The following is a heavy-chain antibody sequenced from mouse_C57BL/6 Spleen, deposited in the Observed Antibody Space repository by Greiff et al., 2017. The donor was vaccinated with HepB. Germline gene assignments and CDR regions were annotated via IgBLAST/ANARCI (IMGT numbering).Heavy chain of an antibody. CDR3: AIYDYDECCYFDY. CDR2: ISYDGSN. J-gene: IGHJ2*01. CDR1: GYSITSGYY. D-gene: IGHD2-4*01. V-gene: IGHV3-6*01. Sequence: VQLKESGPGLVKPSQSLSLTCSVTGYSITSGYYWNWIRQFPGNKLEWMGYISYDGSNNYNPSLKNRISITRDTSKNQFFLKLNSVTTEDTATYYCAIYDYDECCYFDYWGQGTTLTVSS.